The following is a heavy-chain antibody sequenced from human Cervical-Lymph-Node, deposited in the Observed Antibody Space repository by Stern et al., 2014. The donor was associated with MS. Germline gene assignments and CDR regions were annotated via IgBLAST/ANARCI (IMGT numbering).Heavy chain of an antibody. V-gene: IGHV1-69*01. CDR1: GGSYSTQA. CDR2: IIPIFGTP. J-gene: IGHJ6*02. Sequence: QLVESGAEVKAPGSSVRVSCKASGGSYSTQAINWVRQAPGQGLEWVGGIIPIFGTPNYAQKVQDRVTITADESTSTAYMDLSSLRSEDTAVYYCATPSTVIVGGMDVWGQGTTVTVSS. D-gene: IGHD4-17*01. CDR3: ATPSTVIVGGMDV.